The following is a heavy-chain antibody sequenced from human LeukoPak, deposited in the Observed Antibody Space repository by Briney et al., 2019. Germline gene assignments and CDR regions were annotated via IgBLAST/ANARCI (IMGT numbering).Heavy chain of an antibody. Sequence: AETLSLTCAVYGGSFSGYYWSWIRQPPGKGLEWIGEINHSGSTNYNPSLKSRVTISVDTSKNQFSLKLSSVTAADTAVYYCARGTGNWFDPWGQGTLVTVSS. CDR1: GGSFSGYY. CDR2: INHSGST. V-gene: IGHV4-34*01. J-gene: IGHJ5*02. D-gene: IGHD1-1*01. CDR3: ARGTGNWFDP.